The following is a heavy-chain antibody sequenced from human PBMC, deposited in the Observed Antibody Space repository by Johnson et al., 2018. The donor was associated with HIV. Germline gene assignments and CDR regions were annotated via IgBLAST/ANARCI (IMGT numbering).Heavy chain of an antibody. J-gene: IGHJ3*02. D-gene: IGHD3-10*01. CDR1: GFTFSSYG. Sequence: VQLVESGGGVVQPGRSLRLSCAASGFTFSSYGMHWVRQAPGKGLEWVSYISSSGSTMYYADSVKGRFTISRDNSKNTLYLQMNSLRAGDSAVYYCARVGGSWMLDAFDIWGQGTVVTVSS. CDR2: ISSSGSTM. CDR3: ARVGGSWMLDAFDI. V-gene: IGHV3-48*01.